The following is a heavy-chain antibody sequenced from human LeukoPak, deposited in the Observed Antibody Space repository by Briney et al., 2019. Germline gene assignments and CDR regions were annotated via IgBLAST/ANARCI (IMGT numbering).Heavy chain of an antibody. V-gene: IGHV3-64*04. Sequence: GGSLRLSCSASGFTFSTHVMHWVRQAPERGLEYLSDILSDGTITYYADSVKGRFIVSRDNSKNTVYLQMNSLRGEDAAVYYCAKELMGLDYWGQGILVTVSS. D-gene: IGHD2-8*01. CDR1: GFTFSTHV. CDR2: ILSDGTIT. CDR3: AKELMGLDY. J-gene: IGHJ4*02.